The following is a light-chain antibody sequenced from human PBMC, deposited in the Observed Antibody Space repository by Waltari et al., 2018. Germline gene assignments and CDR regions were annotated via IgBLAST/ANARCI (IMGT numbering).Light chain of an antibody. V-gene: IGLV2-8*01. CDR2: EVS. CDR3: ISYAGSDNLI. Sequence: QSALTQPPSASGSPGQSVTISCTGTSPDVGVYNYGSWYPQPPGRAPQLMIYEVSKRPSGVPDRFSGSKSGNTASLTVSGLQAEDEADYYCISYAGSDNLIFGGGTKLTVL. CDR1: SPDVGVYNY. J-gene: IGLJ2*01.